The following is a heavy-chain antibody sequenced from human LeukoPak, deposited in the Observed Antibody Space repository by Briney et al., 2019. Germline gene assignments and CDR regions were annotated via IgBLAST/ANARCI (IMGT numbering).Heavy chain of an antibody. J-gene: IGHJ2*01. Sequence: GGSLRLSCAASGFIISSYSMNWVRQAPGKGLEWVSVIHSDGKTFYADSVKGRFTISRDNFENTLYLQMNTLRVEDTAFYYCARDPQVNDFGDYADYWYFDLWGRGTLVTVSS. CDR1: GFIISSYS. D-gene: IGHD4-17*01. V-gene: IGHV3-53*01. CDR2: IHSDGKT. CDR3: ARDPQVNDFGDYADYWYFDL.